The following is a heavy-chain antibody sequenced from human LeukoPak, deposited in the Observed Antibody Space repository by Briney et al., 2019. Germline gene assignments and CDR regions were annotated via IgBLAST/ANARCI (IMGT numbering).Heavy chain of an antibody. CDR2: TNPNTGGT. CDR3: ASVEMATIGFEH. CDR1: GYSFIGYH. D-gene: IGHD5-12*01. V-gene: IGHV1-2*02. Sequence: GASVKVSCTTSGYSFIGYHMHWVRQAPGQGLEWMGWTNPNTGGTKYAQKFQGRVTMTRDTSISTGYMELSSLRSDDTAVYFCASVEMATIGFEHWGQGTLVTVSS. J-gene: IGHJ4*02.